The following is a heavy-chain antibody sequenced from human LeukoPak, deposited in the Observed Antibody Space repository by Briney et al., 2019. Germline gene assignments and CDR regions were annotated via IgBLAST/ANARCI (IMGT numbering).Heavy chain of an antibody. D-gene: IGHD3-16*01. V-gene: IGHV3-21*01. CDR1: GFTFSSYS. Sequence: PGGSLRLSCAASGFTFSSYSMNWVRQAPGKGLEWVSSISSSSSYIYYADSVKGRFTISRDNAKNSLYLQMNSLRAEDTAVYYCARAFTFRGDTTWGYWGQGTLVTVSS. J-gene: IGHJ4*02. CDR2: ISSSSSYI. CDR3: ARAFTFRGDTTWGY.